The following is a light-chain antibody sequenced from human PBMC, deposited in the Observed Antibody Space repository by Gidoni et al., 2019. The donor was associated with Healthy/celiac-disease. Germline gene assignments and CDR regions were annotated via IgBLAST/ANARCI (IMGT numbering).Light chain of an antibody. CDR3: QQSYRPLYT. CDR2: AAS. J-gene: IGKJ2*01. CDR1: QSISIY. V-gene: IGKV1-39*01. Sequence: DIKMTQAPSSLSASVGDSVTITCRASQSISIYLNWYQQKPGKAPQLLIYAASSLQSGFPSRFSDSVSGTAFTLTISRLQPEDFSTYYCQQSYRPLYTFGQGTKLEIK.